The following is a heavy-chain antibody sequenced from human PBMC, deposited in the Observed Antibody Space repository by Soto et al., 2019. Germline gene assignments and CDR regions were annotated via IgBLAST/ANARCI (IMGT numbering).Heavy chain of an antibody. CDR1: GFTFSSYA. V-gene: IGHV3-30-3*01. CDR2: ISYDGSNI. D-gene: IGHD3-3*01. CDR3: ARDKRDLRFLEWSYYFDY. J-gene: IGHJ4*02. Sequence: QVQLVESGGGVVQPGRSLRLSCAASGFTFSSYAMHWVRQAPGKGLEWVAVISYDGSNIYYADSVKGRFTISRDNSKNTLYLQLNSLRAEDTAVYYCARDKRDLRFLEWSYYFDYWGQGTLVTVSS.